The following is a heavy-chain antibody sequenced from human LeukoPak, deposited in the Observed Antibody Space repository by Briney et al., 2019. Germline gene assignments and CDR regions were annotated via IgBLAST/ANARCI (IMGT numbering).Heavy chain of an antibody. CDR2: ISGNGGST. CDR3: AKHDVELAMVPTDY. V-gene: IGHV3-23*01. J-gene: IGHJ4*02. CDR1: GFTFSSYA. Sequence: PGGSLRLSCAASGFTFSSYAMSWVCQGPGKGLGWVSPISGNGGSTYYADSVKGRFTISRDNSKNTLYLQMNSLRAEDTAVYYCAKHDVELAMVPTDYWGQGTLVTVSS. D-gene: IGHD3-10*01.